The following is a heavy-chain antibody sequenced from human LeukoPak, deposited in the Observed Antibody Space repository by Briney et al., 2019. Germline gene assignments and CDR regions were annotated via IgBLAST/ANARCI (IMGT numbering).Heavy chain of an antibody. D-gene: IGHD3-9*01. V-gene: IGHV3-23*01. Sequence: SGGSLRLSCAASGFTFSSYAMSWVRQAPGKGLEWVSAISGSGGSTYYADSVKGRFTISRDNSKNTLYLQMNSLRAEDTAVYYCAKGDILTGYYSLVGSNSDYWGQGTLVTVSS. CDR3: AKGDILTGYYSLVGSNSDY. CDR2: ISGSGGST. CDR1: GFTFSSYA. J-gene: IGHJ4*02.